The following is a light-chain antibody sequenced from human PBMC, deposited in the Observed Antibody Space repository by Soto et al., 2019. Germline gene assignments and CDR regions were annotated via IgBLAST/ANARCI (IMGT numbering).Light chain of an antibody. CDR3: QQYNNWPLT. V-gene: IGKV3-15*01. CDR1: QSVAGN. CDR2: GAS. J-gene: IGKJ4*01. Sequence: EIVMTQSPATLSVSPGERATLSCRASQSVAGNLAWYQQKPGQAPRLLMYGASTRATGIPARFSGSGSGTAFTLSISSLQSEDFGVYYCQQYNNWPLTFGGGTKVEIK.